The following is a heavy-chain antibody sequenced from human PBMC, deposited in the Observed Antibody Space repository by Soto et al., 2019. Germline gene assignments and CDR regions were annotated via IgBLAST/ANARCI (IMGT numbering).Heavy chain of an antibody. CDR2: ISGSGGST. CDR3: AKSQGGGPDAFDI. J-gene: IGHJ3*02. Sequence: EVQLLESGGGLVQPGGSLRLSCAASGFTFSSYAMSWVRQAPGKGLEWVSAISGSGGSTYYADSVKGRFTISRDNSKNTLYLQMNSLRAEDTAVYYSAKSQGGGPDAFDIWGHGTMVTVSS. V-gene: IGHV3-23*01. D-gene: IGHD3-16*01. CDR1: GFTFSSYA.